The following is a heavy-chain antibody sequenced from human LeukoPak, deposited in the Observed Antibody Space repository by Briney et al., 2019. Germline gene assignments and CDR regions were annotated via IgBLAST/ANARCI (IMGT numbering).Heavy chain of an antibody. J-gene: IGHJ4*02. V-gene: IGHV4-4*09. CDR3: ARRISNWNVYIDK. CDR2: IYSSGTT. Sequence: PSQTLSLTCNVSGGSMTGYYWSWIRQPPGKGLEWIGYIYSSGTTNYNPSLQNRGIIAVDTAKNQCTLRVNSLSAADTAVYYYARRISNWNVYIDKWGKGTLVTVSS. D-gene: IGHD1-20*01. CDR1: GGSMTGYY.